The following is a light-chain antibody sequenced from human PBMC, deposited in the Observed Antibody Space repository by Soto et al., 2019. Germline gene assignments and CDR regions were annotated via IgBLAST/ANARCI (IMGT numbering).Light chain of an antibody. CDR1: QSVSSY. Sequence: EIVLTQSPATLSLSPGERATLSCRASQSVSSYLAWYQQKPGQAPRLLIYDASNRATGIPARFSGSGSGTDFTLTTSSLEPQDFAVYYCQARSNWPPLTFGGGTKVEIK. CDR3: QARSNWPPLT. CDR2: DAS. J-gene: IGKJ4*01. V-gene: IGKV3-11*01.